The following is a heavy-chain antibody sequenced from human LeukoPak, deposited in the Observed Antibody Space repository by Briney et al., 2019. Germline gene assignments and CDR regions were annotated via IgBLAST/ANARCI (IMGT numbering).Heavy chain of an antibody. CDR3: ARTYSGSLDDAFDI. D-gene: IGHD1-26*01. V-gene: IGHV3-21*01. CDR2: ISSSYI. CDR1: GFTFSTYS. Sequence: GGSLRLSCAASGFTFSTYSMSWVRQAPGKGLEWVSSISSSYIYYAGSVKGRFTISRDNAKNSLYLQMNSLRAEDTAVYYCARTYSGSLDDAFDIWGQGTMVTVSS. J-gene: IGHJ3*02.